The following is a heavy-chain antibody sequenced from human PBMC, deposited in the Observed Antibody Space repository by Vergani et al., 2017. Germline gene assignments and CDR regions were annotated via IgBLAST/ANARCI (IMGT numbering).Heavy chain of an antibody. CDR1: GFSVSDNY. Sequence: EVRLVDSGGGLVQPGGSLRLSCAASGFSVSDNYMSWVRPAPGKGLEWVSILYVVGTSDYADSVKGRFTVSRDISKNTLHLQLNSLRVEDTAVYFCSYGMDVWGQGTTVTVSS. V-gene: IGHV3-66*01. CDR2: LYVVGTS. J-gene: IGHJ6*02. CDR3: SYGMDV.